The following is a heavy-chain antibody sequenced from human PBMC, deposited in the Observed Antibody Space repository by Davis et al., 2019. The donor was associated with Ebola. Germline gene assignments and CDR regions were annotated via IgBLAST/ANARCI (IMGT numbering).Heavy chain of an antibody. CDR1: GGSISSYY. D-gene: IGHD6-13*01. J-gene: IGHJ4*02. CDR3: ARRRYSRPFDY. V-gene: IGHV4-59*08. CDR2: IYYSGST. Sequence: MPSETLSLTCTVSGGSISSYYWSWIRQPPGKGLEWIGYIYYSGSTNYNPSLKSRVTISVDTSKNQFSLKLSSVTAADTAVYYCARRRYSRPFDYWGQGTLVTVSS.